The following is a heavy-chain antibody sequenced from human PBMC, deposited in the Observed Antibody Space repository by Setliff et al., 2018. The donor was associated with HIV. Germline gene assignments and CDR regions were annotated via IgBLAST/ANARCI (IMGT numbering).Heavy chain of an antibody. Sequence: GGSLRLSCAASGFRFSDHFASWFRQAPGKGLEWISDISSSGDTSNYADSVKGRFTISRDNAQNSVFLQMNSLRVEDTAVYYCVRAAESHWGQGTVVTVSS. V-gene: IGHV3-11*04. CDR3: VRAAESH. CDR2: ISSSGDTS. CDR1: GFRFSDHF. J-gene: IGHJ4*02. D-gene: IGHD3-10*01.